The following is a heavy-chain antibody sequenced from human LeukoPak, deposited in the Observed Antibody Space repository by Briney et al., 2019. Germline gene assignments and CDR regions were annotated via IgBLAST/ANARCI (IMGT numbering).Heavy chain of an antibody. D-gene: IGHD3-22*01. J-gene: IGHJ4*02. Sequence: SQTLSLTCTVSGGSISSGGYYWSWIRQHPGKGLEWIVYIYYSGSTYYDPPLKSRVTISVDTSKNQFSLKLSSVTAADTAVYYCARLHYYDSSGYYPDLDYWGQGTLVTVSS. CDR1: GGSISSGGYY. CDR3: ARLHYYDSSGYYPDLDY. CDR2: IYYSGST. V-gene: IGHV4-31*03.